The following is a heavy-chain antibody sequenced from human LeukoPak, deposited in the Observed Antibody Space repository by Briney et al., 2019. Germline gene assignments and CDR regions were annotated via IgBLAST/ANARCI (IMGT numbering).Heavy chain of an antibody. CDR2: ISDDGSNK. CDR1: GFTFSSYA. CDR3: AREILEYCGGDCALDY. J-gene: IGHJ4*02. V-gene: IGHV3-30*04. D-gene: IGHD2-21*02. Sequence: GGSLRLSCAASGFTFSSYAMHWVRQAPGKGLEWVAVISDDGSNKYYADSVKGRFTFSRDKSKNTLYLQMNSLRAEDTAVYYCAREILEYCGGDCALDYWGQGTLVTVSS.